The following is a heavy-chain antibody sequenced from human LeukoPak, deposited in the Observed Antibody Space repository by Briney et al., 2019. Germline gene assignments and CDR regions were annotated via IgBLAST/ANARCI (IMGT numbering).Heavy chain of an antibody. J-gene: IGHJ4*02. CDR2: TSGSGVST. V-gene: IGHV3-23*01. Sequence: GGSLRLSCAASGFTFSNYAMSWVRQAPGKGLDWVSATSGSGVSTYYADSVKGRFTISRDNSKNMLYLQMSSLRADDTAVYYCVKTLKYYGSGRGLFDSWGQGTLVTVSS. D-gene: IGHD3-10*01. CDR3: VKTLKYYGSGRGLFDS. CDR1: GFTFSNYA.